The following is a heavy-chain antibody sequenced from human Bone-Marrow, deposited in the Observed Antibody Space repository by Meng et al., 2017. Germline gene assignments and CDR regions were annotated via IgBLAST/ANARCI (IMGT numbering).Heavy chain of an antibody. CDR1: GYTLINYA. CDR3: TRAGYADCSRASCFDS. V-gene: IGHV7-4-1*02. Sequence: ASVKVSCKASGYTLINYAINWLRQAPGQGLQWMGWIDIKTGNPTYVPGFTGRLVFSCDTSVSTAYLQMSGLKADDTAIYYCTRAGYADCSRASCFDSWGQGTLVTVSS. D-gene: IGHD2-2*01. CDR2: IDIKTGNP. J-gene: IGHJ4*02.